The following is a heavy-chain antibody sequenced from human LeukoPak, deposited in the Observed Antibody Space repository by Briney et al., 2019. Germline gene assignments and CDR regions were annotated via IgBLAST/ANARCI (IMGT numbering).Heavy chain of an antibody. Sequence: ASVKVSCKASGYTFTGYYMHWVRQAPGQGLEWMGWINPNSGGTNYAQKLQGRVTMTTDTSTSTAYMELRSLRSEDTAVYYCASTGAGSGRTFDYWGQGTLVTVSS. V-gene: IGHV1-2*02. CDR3: ASTGAGSGRTFDY. D-gene: IGHD3-10*01. CDR2: INPNSGGT. CDR1: GYTFTGYY. J-gene: IGHJ4*02.